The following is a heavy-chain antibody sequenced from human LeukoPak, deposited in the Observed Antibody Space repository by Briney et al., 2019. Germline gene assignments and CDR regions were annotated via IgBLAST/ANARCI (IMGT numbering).Heavy chain of an antibody. CDR1: GGTFSSYA. J-gene: IGHJ5*02. V-gene: IGHV1-69*04. Sequence: ASVKVSCKASGGTFSSYAISWVRQAPGQGLEWMGRIIPILGIANYAQKFQGRVTITADKSTSTAYMELSSLRSEDTAVYYCARFLCSSTSCYIDWFDRWGQGTLVTVSS. D-gene: IGHD2-2*02. CDR3: ARFLCSSTSCYIDWFDR. CDR2: IIPILGIA.